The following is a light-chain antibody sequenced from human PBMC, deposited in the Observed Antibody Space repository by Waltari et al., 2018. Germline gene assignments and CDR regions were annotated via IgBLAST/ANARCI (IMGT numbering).Light chain of an antibody. V-gene: IGLV2-8*01. J-gene: IGLJ2*01. CDR2: HVT. CDR3: SSNAGINNFV. Sequence: QSALTQPPPASGSPGQTVPIPCAGTSSAVGSSDHVSWYQKHPGQAPKLLIYHVTKRPSGVPDRFSGSKSGNTASLTVSGLQAEDEADYYCSSNAGINNFVFGGGTKLTVL. CDR1: SSAVGSSDH.